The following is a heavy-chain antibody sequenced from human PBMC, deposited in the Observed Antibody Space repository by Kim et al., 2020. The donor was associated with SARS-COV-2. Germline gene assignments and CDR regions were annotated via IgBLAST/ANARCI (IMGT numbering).Heavy chain of an antibody. J-gene: IGHJ6*03. CDR1: GYTFTTYA. CDR2: INAGNGNT. D-gene: IGHD3-10*01. V-gene: IGHV1-3*01. CDR3: ARDRQPVLWFGEFGVMDV. Sequence: ASVKVSCKASGYTFTTYAMHWVRQAPGQRLEWMGWINAGNGNTKYSQKFQGRVTITRDTSASTAYMELSSLRSEDTAVYYCARDRQPVLWFGEFGVMDVWGKGTTVTVSS.